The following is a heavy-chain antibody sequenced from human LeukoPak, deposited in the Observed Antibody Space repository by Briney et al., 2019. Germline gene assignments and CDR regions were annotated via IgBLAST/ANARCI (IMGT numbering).Heavy chain of an antibody. Sequence: GGSLRLSCAASGFTFSSYSMNWVRQAPGKGLEWVSSITSSSGYIYYADSVKGRFTISRDNPKNSLYLQMNSLRAEDTAVYYCARDSGYDFVPYYFDYWGQGTLVTVSS. CDR3: ARDSGYDFVPYYFDY. CDR1: GFTFSSYS. V-gene: IGHV3-21*01. J-gene: IGHJ4*02. CDR2: ITSSSGYI. D-gene: IGHD5-12*01.